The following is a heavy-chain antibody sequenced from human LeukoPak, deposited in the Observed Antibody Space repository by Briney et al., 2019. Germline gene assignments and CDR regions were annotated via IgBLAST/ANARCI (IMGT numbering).Heavy chain of an antibody. Sequence: SETLSLTCSVSGGSISSYYWSWVRQPPGKGLEWVGYMYVRGSANSNPSLKRRVTMSVDTSNKQFSRKLRSVTAAVTAVYYCARFATMDDDYFADWGQGTLVTVSS. J-gene: IGHJ4*02. CDR3: ARFATMDDDYFAD. V-gene: IGHV4-59*01. CDR2: MYVRGSA. D-gene: IGHD3-10*01. CDR1: GGSISSYY.